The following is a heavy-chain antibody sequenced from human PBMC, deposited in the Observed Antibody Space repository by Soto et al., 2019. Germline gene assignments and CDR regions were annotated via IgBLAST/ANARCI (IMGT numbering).Heavy chain of an antibody. CDR1: GFTFSSYG. V-gene: IGHV3-33*01. CDR3: ARDDRIAEAGQIDY. Sequence: QVQLVESGGGVVQPGRSLRLSCAASGFTFSSYGMHWVRQAPGKGLEWVAVRWYDGSNKYYADSVKGRFTISRDNSKNTLYLQMNSLRAEDTAVYYCARDDRIAEAGQIDYWGQGTLVTVSS. D-gene: IGHD6-13*01. J-gene: IGHJ4*02. CDR2: RWYDGSNK.